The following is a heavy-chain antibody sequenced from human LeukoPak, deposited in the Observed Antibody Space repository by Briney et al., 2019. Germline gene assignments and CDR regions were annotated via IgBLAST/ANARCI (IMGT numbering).Heavy chain of an antibody. Sequence: GGSLRLSCAASGFTFSSYSMNWVRQAPGKGLEWVSSISSSSSYIYYADSVKGRFTISRDNAKNSLYLQMNSLRAEDTALYYCARDYDYGDYPGYWGQGTLVTVSS. D-gene: IGHD4-17*01. V-gene: IGHV3-21*04. J-gene: IGHJ4*02. CDR2: ISSSSSYI. CDR3: ARDYDYGDYPGY. CDR1: GFTFSSYS.